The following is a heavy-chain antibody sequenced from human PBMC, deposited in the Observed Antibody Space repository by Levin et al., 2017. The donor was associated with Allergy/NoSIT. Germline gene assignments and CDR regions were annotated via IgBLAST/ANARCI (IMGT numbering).Heavy chain of an antibody. Sequence: ASVKVSCKASGYTFTSDYIHWVRQAPGQGLEWMGIINPSGGGTSYAQKFQGRVTMTRDTSTSTVYMELSSLTSEDTAVYYCARMGYGSRRRVYYYYGMDVWGQGTTVSVSS. J-gene: IGHJ6*02. CDR2: INPSGGGT. V-gene: IGHV1-46*01. CDR1: GYTFTSDY. CDR3: ARMGYGSRRRVYYYYGMDV. D-gene: IGHD5-18*01.